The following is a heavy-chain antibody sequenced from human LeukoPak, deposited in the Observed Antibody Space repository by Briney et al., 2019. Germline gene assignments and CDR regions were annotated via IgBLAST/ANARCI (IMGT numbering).Heavy chain of an antibody. D-gene: IGHD6-13*01. CDR2: IFHSGST. CDR3: ARLYSSSLGRVFDY. CDR1: GGSISSYY. Sequence: PSETLSLTCTVSGGSISSYYWSWIRQPPGKRLELIGYIFHSGSTNYNPSLKSRITISVDTSKNQFSLRLTSVTAADTAVYYCARLYSSSLGRVFDYWGQGTLVTVSS. J-gene: IGHJ4*02. V-gene: IGHV4-59*01.